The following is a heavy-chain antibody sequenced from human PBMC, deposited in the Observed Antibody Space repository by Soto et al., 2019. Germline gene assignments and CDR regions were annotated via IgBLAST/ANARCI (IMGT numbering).Heavy chain of an antibody. D-gene: IGHD1-7*01. J-gene: IGHJ4*02. CDR1: GFPFSDYY. CDR3: AKDRNYPRDQFHY. V-gene: IGHV3-11*01. CDR2: ISANGQGI. Sequence: LSLSCAGSGFPFSDYYMSWIREAPGKGLEWVSAISANGQGIYYADSVRGRFTISRDNSKNTIFLHMDSLRAEDTAVYYCAKDRNYPRDQFHYWGQGTLVTVSS.